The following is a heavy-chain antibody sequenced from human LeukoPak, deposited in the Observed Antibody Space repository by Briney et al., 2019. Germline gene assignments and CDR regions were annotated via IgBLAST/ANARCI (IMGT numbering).Heavy chain of an antibody. Sequence: GASLKISCKGSGYSFTSYWIGWVRQMPGKGLERMGIIYPGDSDTRYSPSFHGQVTISADKSISTPYLQWSSLKASDTAMYYCARPKPGGGWYDDAFDIWGQGTMVTVSS. V-gene: IGHV5-51*01. D-gene: IGHD6-19*01. CDR2: IYPGDSDT. CDR1: GYSFTSYW. CDR3: ARPKPGGGWYDDAFDI. J-gene: IGHJ3*02.